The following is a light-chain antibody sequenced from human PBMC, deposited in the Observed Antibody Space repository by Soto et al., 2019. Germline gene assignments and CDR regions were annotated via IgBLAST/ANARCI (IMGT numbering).Light chain of an antibody. J-gene: IGKJ5*01. CDR2: DAS. V-gene: IGKV1-33*01. CDR1: QDINNS. Sequence: DIQMTPSPSSLSASVVDRVIISCHASQDINNSLNWYQQKPGKAPKLLIYDASNLETGVPSRFSGSGSGTDFTFTISSLQPEDIATYYCQHCHSLPLTFGQGTRLEIK. CDR3: QHCHSLPLT.